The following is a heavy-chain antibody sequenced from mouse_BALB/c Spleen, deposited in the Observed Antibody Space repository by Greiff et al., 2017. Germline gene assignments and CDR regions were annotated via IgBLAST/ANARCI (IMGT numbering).Heavy chain of an antibody. J-gene: IGHJ3*01. CDR1: GYTFTDYN. CDR3: ARRGEVREGAWFAY. D-gene: IGHD2-14*01. CDR2: INPNNGGT. Sequence: EVQLKQSGPELVKPGASVKIPCKASGYTFTDYNMDWVKQSHGKSLEWIGDINPNNGGTIYNQKFKGKATLTVDKSSSTAYMELRSLTSEDTAVYYCARRGEVREGAWFAYWGQGTLVTVSA. V-gene: IGHV1-18*01.